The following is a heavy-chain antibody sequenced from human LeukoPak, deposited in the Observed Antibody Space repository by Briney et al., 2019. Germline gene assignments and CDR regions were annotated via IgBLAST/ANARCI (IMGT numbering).Heavy chain of an antibody. J-gene: IGHJ4*02. Sequence: GGSLRLSCAASGFTFSSYSMNWVRQAPGKGLEWVSSISSSSSYIYYADSVKGRFTISRDNAKNSLNLQMNSLRAEDTAVYYCASRRDGYNVDYWGQGTLVTVSS. D-gene: IGHD5-24*01. CDR3: ASRRDGYNVDY. CDR1: GFTFSSYS. CDR2: ISSSSSYI. V-gene: IGHV3-21*01.